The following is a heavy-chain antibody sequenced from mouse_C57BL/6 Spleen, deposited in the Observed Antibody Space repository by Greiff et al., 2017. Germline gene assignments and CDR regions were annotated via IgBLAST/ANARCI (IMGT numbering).Heavy chain of an antibody. CDR1: GFTFSDYY. J-gene: IGHJ2*01. Sequence: EVKLVESGGGLVQPGGSLKLSCAASGFTFSDYYMYWVRQTPEKRLEWVAYISNGGGSTYYPDTVKGRFTISRDNAKNTLYLQMSRLKSEDTAMYYCARHWFDYWGQGTTLTVSS. CDR3: ARHWFDY. V-gene: IGHV5-12*01. CDR2: ISNGGGST.